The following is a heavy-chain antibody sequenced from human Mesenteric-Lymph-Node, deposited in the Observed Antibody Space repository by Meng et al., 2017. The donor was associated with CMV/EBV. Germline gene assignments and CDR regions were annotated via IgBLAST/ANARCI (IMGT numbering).Heavy chain of an antibody. J-gene: IGHJ6*02. D-gene: IGHD3-3*01. V-gene: IGHV4-34*01. CDR2: INHSGST. CDR1: GGSFSGYY. Sequence: GSLRLSCAVYGGSFSGYYWSWIRQPPGKGLEWIGEINHSGSTNYNPSLKSRVTISVDTSKNQFSLKLSSVTAADTAVYYCARGKYYDFWSGYVRNYGMDVWGQGTTVTVSS. CDR3: ARGKYYDFWSGYVRNYGMDV.